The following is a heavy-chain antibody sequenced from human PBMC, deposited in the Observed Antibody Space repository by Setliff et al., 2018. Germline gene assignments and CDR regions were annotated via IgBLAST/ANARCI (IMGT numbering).Heavy chain of an antibody. V-gene: IGHV4-38-2*01. J-gene: IGHJ4*02. Sequence: SETLSLTCAVSVYSISRDCHWGWIRQPPGKGLEWIGSIYYSGNTYYNASLKGRVTISGDTSKNQFSLKLAAVTAADTAIYYCARHRAVAGAYYFDFWGQGTLVTVS. CDR1: VYSISRDCH. CDR3: ARHRAVAGAYYFDF. CDR2: IYYSGNT. D-gene: IGHD6-19*01.